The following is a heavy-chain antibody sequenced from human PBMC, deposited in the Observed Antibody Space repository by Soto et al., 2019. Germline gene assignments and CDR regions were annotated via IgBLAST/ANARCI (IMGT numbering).Heavy chain of an antibody. D-gene: IGHD2-2*01. J-gene: IGHJ6*02. CDR2: INHSGST. Sequence: ETLSLTCSVYGASFSGYYWSWIRQPPGKGLEWIGEINHSGSTNYNPSLKSLVTISVDTSMNQFSLKLSSVTAADTAVYYCARGGDIVVVPAASHGMDVWGQGTKVTVYS. CDR3: ARGGDIVVVPAASHGMDV. V-gene: IGHV4-34*01. CDR1: GASFSGYY.